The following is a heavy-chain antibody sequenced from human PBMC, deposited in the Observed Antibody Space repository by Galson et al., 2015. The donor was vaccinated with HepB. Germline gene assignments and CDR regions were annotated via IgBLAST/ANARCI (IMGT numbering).Heavy chain of an antibody. CDR3: ARGAFASEAPRASGWFDS. V-gene: IGHV3-53*01. Sequence: SLRLSCAPSGLTVSSNEMSWVRQAPGKGLEWVSVIYRDGDTDYADSVEGRFTISRDNSGNTLYLQLNSLRTEDTAVYYCARGAFASEAPRASGWFDSWGQGTLVTVSS. CDR1: GLTVSSNE. D-gene: IGHD3-3*02. J-gene: IGHJ5*01. CDR2: IYRDGDT.